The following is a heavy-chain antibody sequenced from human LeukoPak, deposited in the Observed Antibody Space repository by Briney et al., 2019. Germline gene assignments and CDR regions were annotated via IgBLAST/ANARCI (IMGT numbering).Heavy chain of an antibody. CDR1: GFTSNDHA. CDR3: TKDITAGGLDY. CDR2: IYWNSGDT. Sequence: PGGSLRLSCAASGFTSNDHAMHWIRQIPGKGLEWVSGIYWNSGDTGYADSVKGRFTISRDNAKNSLYLQMNSLRTDDTALYYCTKDITAGGLDYWGQGTLVTVSS. J-gene: IGHJ4*02. D-gene: IGHD6-13*01. V-gene: IGHV3-9*02.